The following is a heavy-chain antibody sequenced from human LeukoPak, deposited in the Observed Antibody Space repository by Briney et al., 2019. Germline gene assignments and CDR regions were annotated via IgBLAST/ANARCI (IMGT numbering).Heavy chain of an antibody. J-gene: IGHJ4*02. Sequence: PSQTLSLTCTVSGGSISSGGYYWSWIRQHPGKGLEWIGYIYYSGSTYYNPSLKSRVTISVDTSKNQFSLKLSSVTAADTAVYYCARKHSSGSYFDYWGQGTLVTVSS. V-gene: IGHV4-31*03. CDR1: GGSISSGGYY. CDR3: ARKHSSGSYFDY. D-gene: IGHD3-22*01. CDR2: IYYSGST.